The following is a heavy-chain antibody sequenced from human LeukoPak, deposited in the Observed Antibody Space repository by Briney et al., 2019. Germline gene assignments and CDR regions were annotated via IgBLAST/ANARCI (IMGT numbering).Heavy chain of an antibody. CDR2: INHSGST. Sequence: SETLSLTCAVYGGSFSGYYWSWIRQPPGKGLEWIGEINHSGSTNYNPSLKSRVTISVDTSKNQFSLKLSSVTAADTAVYYCARGRYCSGGSCTYYYYYYMDVWGKGTTVTVSS. V-gene: IGHV4-34*01. J-gene: IGHJ6*03. CDR3: ARGRYCSGGSCTYYYYYYMDV. CDR1: GGSFSGYY. D-gene: IGHD2-15*01.